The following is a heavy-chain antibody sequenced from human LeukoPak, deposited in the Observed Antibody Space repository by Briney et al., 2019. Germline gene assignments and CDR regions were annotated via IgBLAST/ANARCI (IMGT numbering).Heavy chain of an antibody. V-gene: IGHV4-59*12. CDR3: ARISLTGYAPISGYFDC. D-gene: IGHD3-9*01. CDR2: IHYKQST. Sequence: SETLSLTCTVYGGSLRSYYWSWLPQPPAKVLERIGHIHYKQSTNYNPPLKSRLTISVDTSKNQFTLKLSSVTAADTAVYYCARISLTGYAPISGYFDCWGQGTLVTVSS. J-gene: IGHJ4*02. CDR1: GGSLRSYY.